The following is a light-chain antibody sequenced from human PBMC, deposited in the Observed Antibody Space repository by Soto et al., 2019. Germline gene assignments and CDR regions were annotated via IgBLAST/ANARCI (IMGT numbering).Light chain of an antibody. V-gene: IGKV3-15*01. Sequence: EIVMTQSPATLSVSPGERATLSCRASQSVSRNFAWYQQKPGQAPRLLIYDASTRATGIPARFSGSGSGTDFTLTIISLQSEDFAFYYCQQYKNWPPWTFGQGTKVEIK. J-gene: IGKJ1*01. CDR2: DAS. CDR1: QSVSRN. CDR3: QQYKNWPPWT.